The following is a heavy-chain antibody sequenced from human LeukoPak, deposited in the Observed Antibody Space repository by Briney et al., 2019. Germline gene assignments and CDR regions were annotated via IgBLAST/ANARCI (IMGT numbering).Heavy chain of an antibody. Sequence: SGPTLVNPTQTLTLTCTFSGFSLSTSRVRVGWIRQPPGKALKWLALIYWDDDKRYTPTLTSRLTITKDTSKNQVVLTMTNMDPVDTATYYCAHERYCSSPSCYEFDPWGQGTLVTVSS. J-gene: IGHJ5*02. CDR1: GFSLSTSRVR. CDR3: AHERYCSSPSCYEFDP. CDR2: IYWDDDK. D-gene: IGHD2-2*01. V-gene: IGHV2-5*02.